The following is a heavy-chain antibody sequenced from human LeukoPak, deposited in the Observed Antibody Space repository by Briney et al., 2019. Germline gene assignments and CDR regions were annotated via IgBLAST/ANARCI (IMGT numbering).Heavy chain of an antibody. CDR1: GYTFTGYY. V-gene: IGHV1-2*02. Sequence: ASVKVSCKASGYTFTGYYMHWVRQAPGQGLEWMGWINPNSGGTNYAQKFQGRVTMTRNTSISTAYMELSSLRSEDTAVYYCARANVEMATITIWNYYYYHYMDVWGKGTTVTVSS. CDR3: ARANVEMATITIWNYYYYHYMDV. D-gene: IGHD5-24*01. J-gene: IGHJ6*03. CDR2: INPNSGGT.